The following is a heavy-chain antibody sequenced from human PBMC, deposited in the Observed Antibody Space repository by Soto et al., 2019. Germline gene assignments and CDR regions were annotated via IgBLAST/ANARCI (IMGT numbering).Heavy chain of an antibody. CDR1: GFTFSSYG. D-gene: IGHD3-10*01. Sequence: QVQLVESGGGVVQPGRSLRLSCVASGFTFSSYGMHWVRQAPGKGLEWVAVIWYDGSNKYYADSVKGRFTISRDNSKNTLYLQMNSLRAEDTAVYYCARGGVDHSGFPSTNFDYWGQGTLVTVSS. J-gene: IGHJ4*02. CDR2: IWYDGSNK. CDR3: ARGGVDHSGFPSTNFDY. V-gene: IGHV3-33*01.